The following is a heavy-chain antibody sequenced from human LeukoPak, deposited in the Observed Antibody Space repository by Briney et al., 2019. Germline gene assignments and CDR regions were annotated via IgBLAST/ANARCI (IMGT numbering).Heavy chain of an antibody. CDR1: GGSISSYY. D-gene: IGHD3-22*01. J-gene: IGHJ4*02. CDR2: IYTSGST. V-gene: IGHV4-4*07. Sequence: PSETLSLTCTVSGGSISSYYWSWIRQPAGKGLEWIGRIYTSGSTNYNPSLKSRVTMTTDTSTSTAYMELRSLRSDDTAVYYCARDDSIYWGQGTLVTVSS. CDR3: ARDDSIY.